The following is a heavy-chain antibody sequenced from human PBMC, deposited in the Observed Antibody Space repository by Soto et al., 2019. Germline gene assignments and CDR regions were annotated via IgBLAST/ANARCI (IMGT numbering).Heavy chain of an antibody. Sequence: ASVKVSCKASGYTFTSYGISWVRQAPGQGLEWMGWISAYNGNTNYAQKLQGRVTMTTDTSTSTAYMELRSLRSDDTAVYYCARGYCSSTSCYDRESFQHWGQGTLVTVSS. CDR3: ARGYCSSTSCYDRESFQH. J-gene: IGHJ1*01. D-gene: IGHD2-2*01. CDR2: ISAYNGNT. CDR1: GYTFTSYG. V-gene: IGHV1-18*01.